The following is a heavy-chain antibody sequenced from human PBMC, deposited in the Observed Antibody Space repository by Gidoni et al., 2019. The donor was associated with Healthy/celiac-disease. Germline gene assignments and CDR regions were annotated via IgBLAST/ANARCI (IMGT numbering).Heavy chain of an antibody. CDR1: GCIFSSDS. D-gene: IGHD6-13*01. V-gene: IGHV3-21*01. CDR3: ASISIAAAATRAGYWYFDL. Sequence: EVQLVESGRGLVKPGGSLRRSCAPSGCIFSSDSLNWVRPAPGKGLEWVSSISSRSSYIYYADSVKGRFTISRDNAKNSLYLQMNSLRAEDTAVYYCASISIAAAATRAGYWYFDLWGRGTLVTVSS. CDR2: ISSRSSYI. J-gene: IGHJ2*01.